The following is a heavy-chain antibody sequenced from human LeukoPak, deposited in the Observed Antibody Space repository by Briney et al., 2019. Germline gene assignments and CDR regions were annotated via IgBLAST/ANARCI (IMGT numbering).Heavy chain of an antibody. CDR1: GYTFTGYY. CDR2: INPNSGGT. Sequence: GASVKVSCKASGYTFTGYYMHWVRQAPGQGLEWMGWINPNSGGTNYAQKFQGWVTMTRDTSISTAYMELSRLRSDDTAVYYCARGPLGSGWYSGYYYYGMDVWGQGTTVTVSS. CDR3: ARGPLGSGWYSGYYYYGMDV. D-gene: IGHD6-19*01. V-gene: IGHV1-2*04. J-gene: IGHJ6*02.